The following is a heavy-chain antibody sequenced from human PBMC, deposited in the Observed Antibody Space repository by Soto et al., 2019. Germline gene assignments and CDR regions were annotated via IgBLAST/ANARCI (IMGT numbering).Heavy chain of an antibody. J-gene: IGHJ4*02. CDR2: ISGSGDIT. V-gene: IGHV3-23*01. CDR1: GFIFSSYA. CDR3: AREVGATALDY. D-gene: IGHD1-26*01. Sequence: GGSLRLSCAASGFIFSSYAMSWVRQAPGKGLEWVVVISGSGDITNYADSVKGRFTISRDNSKNTLHLQMNSLRAEDTAVYYCAREVGATALDYWGQGTLVTVSS.